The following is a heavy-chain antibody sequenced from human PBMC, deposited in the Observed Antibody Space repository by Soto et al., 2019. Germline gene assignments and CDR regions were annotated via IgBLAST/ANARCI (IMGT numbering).Heavy chain of an antibody. CDR3: ARAGYSSSRFYY. Sequence: GGSLRLSCAASGFTFNNYWMHWVRQAPGKGLVWVSRINSDGSSTSYADSVKGRFTISRDNAKNTLYLQMSSLRAEDTALYYCARAGYSSSRFYYWGQGTLVTVSS. J-gene: IGHJ4*02. D-gene: IGHD6-13*01. CDR1: GFTFNNYW. V-gene: IGHV3-74*01. CDR2: INSDGSST.